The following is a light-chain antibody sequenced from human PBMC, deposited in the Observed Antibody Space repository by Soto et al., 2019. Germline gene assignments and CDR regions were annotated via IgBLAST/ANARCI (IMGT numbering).Light chain of an antibody. J-gene: IGKJ5*01. Sequence: DIVLPQSPGTLSLSPGERATLSCMAIQSVSSSYLAWYQQKPGQAPRLLIYGASTRATGIPARFSGSGSGTEFTLTISSLQSEDFAVYYCQQYNNWPPITFGQGTRLEI. CDR1: QSVSSSY. V-gene: IGKV3-15*01. CDR3: QQYNNWPPIT. CDR2: GAS.